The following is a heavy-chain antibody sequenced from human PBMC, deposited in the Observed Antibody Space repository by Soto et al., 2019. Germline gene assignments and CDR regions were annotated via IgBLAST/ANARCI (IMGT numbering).Heavy chain of an antibody. Sequence: PGGSLRLSCAASGFTFSSYAMHWVRQAPGKGLEWVAVISYDGGNKYYADSVKGRFTISRDNSKNTLYLQMNSLRAEDTAVYYCARGFLPSDDSSGYYYTLHDAFDIWGQGT. CDR3: ARGFLPSDDSSGYYYTLHDAFDI. CDR2: ISYDGGNK. J-gene: IGHJ3*02. V-gene: IGHV3-30-3*01. D-gene: IGHD3-22*01. CDR1: GFTFSSYA.